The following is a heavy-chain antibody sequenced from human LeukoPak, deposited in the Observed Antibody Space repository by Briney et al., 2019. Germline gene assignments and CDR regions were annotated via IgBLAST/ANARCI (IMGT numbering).Heavy chain of an antibody. CDR3: AKDEPYGDYGYGMDV. CDR1: GFTFSSYA. Sequence: SGGSLRLSCAASGFTFSSYAMSWVRQAPGKGLEWVSAISGSGGSTYYADSVKGRFTISRDNSKNTLYLQMNSLRAEDTAVYYCAKDEPYGDYGYGMDVWGQGTTVTVSS. V-gene: IGHV3-23*01. J-gene: IGHJ6*02. CDR2: ISGSGGST. D-gene: IGHD4-17*01.